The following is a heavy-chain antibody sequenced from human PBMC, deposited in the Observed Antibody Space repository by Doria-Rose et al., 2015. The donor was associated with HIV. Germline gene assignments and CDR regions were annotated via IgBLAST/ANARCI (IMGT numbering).Heavy chain of an antibody. CDR3: ARIKSSRWYHKYYFDF. Sequence: SGPVLVKPTETLTLTCTVSGVSLSSPGMGVSWIRQPPGQALEWLANMFSDDERSYKTSLKSRLTIYKGSSKSQVVLTMTDMDPVDTATYYCARIKSSRWYHKYYFDFWGQGTLVIVSA. D-gene: IGHD6-13*01. V-gene: IGHV2-26*01. CDR2: MFSDDER. CDR1: GVSLSSPGMG. J-gene: IGHJ4*02.